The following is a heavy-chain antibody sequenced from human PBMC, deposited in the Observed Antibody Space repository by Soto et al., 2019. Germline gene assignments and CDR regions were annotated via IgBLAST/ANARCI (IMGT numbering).Heavy chain of an antibody. D-gene: IGHD4-17*01. CDR3: ARQANANYGDYYFDY. Sequence: SETLSLTCTVSGDSISSSAYYWGWIRQPPGKGLEWIGSTYYSGTTYYNPSLKSRVIISVNTSKIQFSLNLSSVTAADTAVYYCARQANANYGDYYFDYWGEGTLVTVYS. CDR2: TYYSGTT. V-gene: IGHV4-39*01. J-gene: IGHJ4*02. CDR1: GDSISSSAYY.